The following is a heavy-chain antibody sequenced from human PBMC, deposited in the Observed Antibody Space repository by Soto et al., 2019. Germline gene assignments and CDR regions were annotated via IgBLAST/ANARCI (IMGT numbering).Heavy chain of an antibody. CDR1: GGSISSGDYY. CDR3: ARDRLLWFGETYYYYGMDV. V-gene: IGHV4-30-4*01. J-gene: IGHJ6*02. CDR2: IYYSGST. Sequence: PSATLSLTCTVSGGSISSGDYYWSWIRQPPGEGLEWIGSIYYSGSTYYNPSLKSRVTISVDTSKNQFFLKLSSVTAADTAVYYCARDRLLWFGETYYYYGMDVWGQGTTVTVSS. D-gene: IGHD3-10*01.